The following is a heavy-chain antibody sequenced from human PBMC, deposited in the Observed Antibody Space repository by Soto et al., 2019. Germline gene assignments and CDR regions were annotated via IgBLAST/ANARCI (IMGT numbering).Heavy chain of an antibody. CDR3: ERGERAYDYVWGASYYYYGMDV. CDR2: IIPIFGTA. CDR1: GGTFSSYA. D-gene: IGHD3-16*01. Sequence: ASVKVSCKASGGTFSSYAISWVRQAPGQGLEWMGGIIPIFGTANYAQKFQGRVTITADESTSTAYMELSSLRSEDTAVYYCERGERAYDYVWGASYYYYGMDVWGQGTTVTVSS. J-gene: IGHJ6*02. V-gene: IGHV1-69*13.